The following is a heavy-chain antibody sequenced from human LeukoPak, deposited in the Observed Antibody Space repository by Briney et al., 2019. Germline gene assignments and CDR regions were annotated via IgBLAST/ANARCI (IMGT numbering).Heavy chain of an antibody. J-gene: IGHJ6*03. CDR3: ARDYFDSSGYYGRGGYYYMDV. V-gene: IGHV4-4*07. Sequence: SETLSLTCTVSGASISSYYGSWIPQPAGKGLEWIGRIYTSGSTNYNPSVKSRVTISVDKSKTQFSLKLSSVTAEDTAVYYCARDYFDSSGYYGRGGYYYMDVWGKGTTVTVSS. CDR1: GASISSYY. D-gene: IGHD3-22*01. CDR2: IYTSGST.